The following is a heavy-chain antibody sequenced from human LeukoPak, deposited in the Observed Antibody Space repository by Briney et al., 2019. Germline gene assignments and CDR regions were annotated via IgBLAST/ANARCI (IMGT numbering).Heavy chain of an antibody. J-gene: IGHJ3*02. CDR2: VSKDGNTK. Sequence: GGSLRLSCAASGFTFSPYGMHWVRQAPGKGLEWVAVVSKDGNTKYYADSVKGRFTISRDNSKNTLYLQMNSLRAEDTSVYYCARGIQPPKYYGSGSDTFDIWGQGTMVTVSS. CDR1: GFTFSPYG. D-gene: IGHD3-10*01. CDR3: ARGIQPPKYYGSGSDTFDI. V-gene: IGHV3-30*03.